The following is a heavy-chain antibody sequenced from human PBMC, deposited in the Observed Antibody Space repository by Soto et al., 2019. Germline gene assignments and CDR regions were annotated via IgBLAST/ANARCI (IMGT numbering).Heavy chain of an antibody. Sequence: QVQLVESGGGLVKPGGSLRLSCAASGFTFSDYYMSWIRQAPGKGLEWVSYISSSGSTIYYADSVKGRFTISRDNAKNSRYLQMNSLRAEDTAVYYCAREGERSILTVTKHWYFDLWGRGTLVTVSS. J-gene: IGHJ2*01. CDR2: ISSSGSTI. CDR1: GFTFSDYY. V-gene: IGHV3-11*01. CDR3: AREGERSILTVTKHWYFDL. D-gene: IGHD4-17*01.